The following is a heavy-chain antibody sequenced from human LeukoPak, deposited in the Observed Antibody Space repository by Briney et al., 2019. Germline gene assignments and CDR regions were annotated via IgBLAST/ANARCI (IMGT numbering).Heavy chain of an antibody. V-gene: IGHV3-23*01. Sequence: GGSLRLSCAASGFTFSSYAMSWVRQAPGKGLEWVSGISGSGGSTYYADSVKGRFTISRDNSKNTLYLQMNSLRAEDTAVYYCAKCRGSRGYQAIDYWGQGTLVTVSS. CDR2: ISGSGGST. D-gene: IGHD3-22*01. CDR1: GFTFSSYA. J-gene: IGHJ4*02. CDR3: AKCRGSRGYQAIDY.